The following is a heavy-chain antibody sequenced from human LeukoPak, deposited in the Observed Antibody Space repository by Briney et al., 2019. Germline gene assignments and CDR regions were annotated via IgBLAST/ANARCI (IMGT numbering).Heavy chain of an antibody. V-gene: IGHV4-4*02. J-gene: IGHJ3*02. CDR3: AREGWYYDSSGYYGRTCAFDI. CDR2: IYHSGST. CDR1: GGSISSSNW. Sequence: SETLSLTCAVSGGSISSSNWWSWVRQPPGKGLEWIGEIYHSGSTNYNPSLKSRVTISVDKSKNQFSLKLSSVTAADTAVYYCAREGWYYDSSGYYGRTCAFDIWGQGTMVTVSS. D-gene: IGHD3-22*01.